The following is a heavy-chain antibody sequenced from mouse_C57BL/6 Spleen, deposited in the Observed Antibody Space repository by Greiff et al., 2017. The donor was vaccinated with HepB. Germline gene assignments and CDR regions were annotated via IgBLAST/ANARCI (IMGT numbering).Heavy chain of an antibody. D-gene: IGHD2-12*01. V-gene: IGHV1-50*01. Sequence: QVQLQQPGAELVKPGASVKLSCKASGYTFTSYWMQWVKQRPGQGLEWIGEIDPSDSYTNYNQKFKGKATLTVDTSSSTAYMQLSSLTSEDTAVYYCARWDSYWDAMDYWGQGTSVTVSS. CDR1: GYTFTSYW. CDR2: IDPSDSYT. J-gene: IGHJ4*01. CDR3: ARWDSYWDAMDY.